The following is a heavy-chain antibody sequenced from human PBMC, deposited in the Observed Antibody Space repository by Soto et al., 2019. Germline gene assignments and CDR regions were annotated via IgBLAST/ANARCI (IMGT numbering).Heavy chain of an antibody. V-gene: IGHV5-51*03. CDR3: ARHNRYSSTWFEGWFDP. J-gene: IGHJ5*02. D-gene: IGHD6-13*01. CDR1: GYSFSNNW. Sequence: EVQLVQSGAEVKKAGESLKISCKGSGYSFSNNWVDWVRQMPGKGLEWMGIMHPGDSDTRYSPSFQGQVTISADKSINTAYLQWSSLKPSDSAMYYCARHNRYSSTWFEGWFDPWGQGTLVTVSS. CDR2: MHPGDSDT.